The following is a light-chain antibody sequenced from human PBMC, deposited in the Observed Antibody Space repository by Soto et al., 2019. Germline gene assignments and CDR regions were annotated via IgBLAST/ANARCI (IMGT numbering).Light chain of an antibody. J-gene: IGKJ1*01. CDR3: QQYGGSSRT. CDR1: KSVSNY. Sequence: EVVLTQSPGTLSLSPGERATLACRASKSVSNYVAWYQQKSGQPPRLLIYGASSRASGIPDRFSGSGSGTDFTLTISRVEPEDFAVYVCQQYGGSSRTFGPGTKVDIK. CDR2: GAS. V-gene: IGKV3-20*01.